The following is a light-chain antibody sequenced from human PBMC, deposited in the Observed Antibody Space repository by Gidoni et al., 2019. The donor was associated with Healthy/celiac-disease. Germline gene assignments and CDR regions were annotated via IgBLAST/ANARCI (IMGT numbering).Light chain of an antibody. CDR2: DAS. CDR1: QSVSSY. CDR3: QQRSNWPRT. J-gene: IGKJ1*01. Sequence: EIVLTPSPATLSLSPGERATLSCRASQSVSSYLAWYQQKPGQAPRRLIYDASNRATGIPARFSGSGSGTDFTLTISSREPEDFAVYYCQQRSNWPRTFGQGTKVEIK. V-gene: IGKV3-11*01.